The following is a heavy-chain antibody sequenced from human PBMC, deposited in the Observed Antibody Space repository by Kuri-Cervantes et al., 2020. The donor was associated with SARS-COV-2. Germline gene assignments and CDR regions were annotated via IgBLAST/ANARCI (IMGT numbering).Heavy chain of an antibody. Sequence: ASVKVSCKASGYIFTDYYMHWVRQAPGQELGWMGRINPNSGGTNYAQKFQGRVTMTRDTSISTAYMELSRLRSDDTAVYYCARVPGIYSYGPPHFDYWGQGTLVTVSS. CDR1: GYIFTDYY. J-gene: IGHJ4*02. CDR2: INPNSGGT. CDR3: ARVPGIYSYGPPHFDY. V-gene: IGHV1-2*06. D-gene: IGHD5-18*01.